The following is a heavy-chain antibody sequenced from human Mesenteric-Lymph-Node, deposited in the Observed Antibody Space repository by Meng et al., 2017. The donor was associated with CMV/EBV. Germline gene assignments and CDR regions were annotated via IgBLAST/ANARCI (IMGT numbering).Heavy chain of an antibody. J-gene: IGHJ4*02. V-gene: IGHV3-30*04. CDR1: GFTFSSYA. CDR2: ISYDGSNK. D-gene: IGHD4/OR15-4a*01. Sequence: GVSLRLSCAASGFTFSSYAMYWVRQAPGKGLEWVAVISYDGSNKYYADSVKGRFTISRDNSKNTLYLQMNSLRAEDTAVYYCARGLWWFDYWGQGTLVTVSS. CDR3: ARGLWWFDY.